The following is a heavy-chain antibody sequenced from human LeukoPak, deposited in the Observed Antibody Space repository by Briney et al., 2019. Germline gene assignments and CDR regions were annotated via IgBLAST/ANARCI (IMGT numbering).Heavy chain of an antibody. J-gene: IGHJ4*02. CDR1: GFTFSSYW. CDR3: VRDNYSYRLDV. Sequence: PGGSLRLSCAASGFTFSSYWMRWVRQAPGKGLEWVSAIGGTGGNIFYRDSVKGRFTISRDNSKNTLYLHMNSLRAEDTAIYFCVRDNYSYRLDVWGQGTLVTVSS. CDR2: IGGTGGNI. V-gene: IGHV3-23*01. D-gene: IGHD2-21*01.